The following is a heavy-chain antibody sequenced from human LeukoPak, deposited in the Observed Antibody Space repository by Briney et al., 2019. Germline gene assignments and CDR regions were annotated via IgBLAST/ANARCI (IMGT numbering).Heavy chain of an antibody. Sequence: SQTLSPTCTVSGGSISSGDYYWSWIRQPPGKGLEWIGYIYYSGSTYYNPSLKSRVTISVDTSKNQFSLKLSSVTAADTAVYYCAREIPLSLVRYFDLWGRGTLVTVSS. CDR2: IYYSGST. CDR1: GGSISSGDYY. CDR3: AREIPLSLVRYFDL. J-gene: IGHJ2*01. D-gene: IGHD2-8*01. V-gene: IGHV4-30-4*01.